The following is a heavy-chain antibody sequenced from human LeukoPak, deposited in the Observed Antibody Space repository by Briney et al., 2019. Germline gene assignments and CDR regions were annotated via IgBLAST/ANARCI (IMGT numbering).Heavy chain of an antibody. CDR2: IKQDGSEK. J-gene: IGHJ4*02. V-gene: IGHV3-7*01. CDR1: GFTFSSYW. D-gene: IGHD3-22*01. CDR3: ARDRFSGYLLYYSDY. Sequence: GGSLRLSCAASGFTFSSYWMSWVRQAPGKGLEWVANIKQDGSEKYYVDSVKGRFTISRDNAKNSLYLQMNSLRAEDTAVYYCARDRFSGYLLYYSDYWGQGTLVTVSS.